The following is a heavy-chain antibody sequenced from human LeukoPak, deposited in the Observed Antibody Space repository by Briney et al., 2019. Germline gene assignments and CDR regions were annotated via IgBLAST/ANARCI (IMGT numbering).Heavy chain of an antibody. CDR3: ARHGAFFTRGYCSSANCYVDGLHT. D-gene: IGHD2-2*01. Sequence: SETLSLTCTVSGGSISSSYRSWVRQSPGKGLEWIGYFYDSSGTKYNPSLKRRVTILTETSKNHLSLKLKSVTAADTAVYYCARHGAFFTRGYCSSANCYVDGLHTWGQGIMVTVST. CDR2: FYDSSGT. V-gene: IGHV4-59*08. J-gene: IGHJ3*01. CDR1: GGSISSSY.